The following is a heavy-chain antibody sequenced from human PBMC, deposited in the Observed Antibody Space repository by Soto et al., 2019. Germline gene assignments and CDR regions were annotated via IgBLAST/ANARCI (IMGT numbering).Heavy chain of an antibody. J-gene: IGHJ5*02. Sequence: LRLSCAASGFTFSSYEMNWVRQALGKGLEWVSYISGSGSIIHYADSVKGRFTISRDNPKNSLYLQMNSLRAEDTAVYYCARDRAARDWFDPWGQGTLVTVSS. D-gene: IGHD6-6*01. CDR1: GFTFSSYE. CDR2: ISGSGSII. CDR3: ARDRAARDWFDP. V-gene: IGHV3-48*03.